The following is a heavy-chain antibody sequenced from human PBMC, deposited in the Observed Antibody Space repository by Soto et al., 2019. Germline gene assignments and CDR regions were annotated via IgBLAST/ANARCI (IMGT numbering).Heavy chain of an antibody. J-gene: IGHJ4*02. CDR2: ISSSGTII. V-gene: IGHV3-48*03. CDR1: GFTFSAYE. D-gene: IGHD3-3*02. CDR3: ARSPFLECN. Sequence: GGSLRLSCAASGFTFSAYEMNWVRQAPGKGLEWVSYISSSGTIIYYADSVKGRFTISRDNAKNSLYLQMNSLRAEDTAFYYCARSPFLECNWAQGTLVTVSS.